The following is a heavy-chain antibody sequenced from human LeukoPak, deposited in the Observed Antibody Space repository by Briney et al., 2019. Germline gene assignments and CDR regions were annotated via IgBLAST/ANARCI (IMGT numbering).Heavy chain of an antibody. J-gene: IGHJ1*01. D-gene: IGHD6-13*01. CDR1: GYTFTCYY. CDR3: ARGECGIAAAGTPYFQH. V-gene: IGHV1-2*06. CDR2: INPNSGGT. Sequence: ASVKVSSKASGYTFTCYYMHWVRQAPGQGLEWMGRINPNSGGTNYAQKFQGRVTMTRDTSISTAYMELSRLRSDDTAVYYCARGECGIAAAGTPYFQHWGQGTLVTVSS.